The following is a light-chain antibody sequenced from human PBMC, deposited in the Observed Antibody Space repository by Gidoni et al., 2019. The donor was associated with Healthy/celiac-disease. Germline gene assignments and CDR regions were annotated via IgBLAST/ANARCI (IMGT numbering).Light chain of an antibody. V-gene: IGKV1-39*01. CDR2: AAS. CDR3: QQSYSTPGT. J-gene: IGKJ5*01. Sequence: DSQMTQSPSSLSASVGDRVTITCRASQSISSYLNWYQPKPRRAPKVLIYAASSLQSGVPSMFSGSGSATDFTLTISSLQPEDFATYYCQQSYSTPGTFGQGTRLEIK. CDR1: QSISSY.